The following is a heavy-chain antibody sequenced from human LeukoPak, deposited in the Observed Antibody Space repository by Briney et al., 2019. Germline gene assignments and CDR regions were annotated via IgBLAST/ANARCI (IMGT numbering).Heavy chain of an antibody. D-gene: IGHD2-15*01. CDR3: ARGGIPTQNWFDP. J-gene: IGHJ5*02. CDR1: GGSIDSNS. CDR2: IYYTGSS. Sequence: PSETLSLTCTVSGGSIDSNSWTWIRQPPGKGLEWIGYIYYTGSSSYSPSLKSRVTISVDTSKNQFSLKLTSVTTADTAIYFCARGGIPTQNWFDPWGQGTPVTVSS. V-gene: IGHV4-59*01.